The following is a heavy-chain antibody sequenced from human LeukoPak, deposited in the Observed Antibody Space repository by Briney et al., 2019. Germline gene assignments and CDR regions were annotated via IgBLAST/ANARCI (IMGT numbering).Heavy chain of an antibody. CDR1: GDSVSSSVYY. V-gene: IGHV4-39*01. J-gene: IGHJ3*01. Sequence: SETLSLTCTVSGDSVSSSVYYWGWIRQPPGKGLEWIGSIYDSGNTHHNPSLKSRVTISVDTSKNQFSLKLSSVTAADTAVYYCARQPGGTAAFDLWGQGTMVTVSS. CDR3: ARQPGGTAAFDL. CDR2: IYDSGNT. D-gene: IGHD1-14*01.